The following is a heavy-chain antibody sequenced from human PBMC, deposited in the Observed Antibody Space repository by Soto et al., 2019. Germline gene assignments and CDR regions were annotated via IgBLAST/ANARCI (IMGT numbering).Heavy chain of an antibody. D-gene: IGHD3-9*01. CDR1: GFTFSSYA. J-gene: IGHJ6*02. CDR3: ATRRVNYDILTGPRDYYGMDV. Sequence: GGSLRLSCAASGFTFSSYAMSWVRQAPGKGLEWVSGISGSGGSTYYADSVKGRFTISRDNSNNTLYLQMNSLRAEDTAVYYCATRRVNYDILTGPRDYYGMDVWGQETTVTVSS. CDR2: ISGSGGST. V-gene: IGHV3-23*01.